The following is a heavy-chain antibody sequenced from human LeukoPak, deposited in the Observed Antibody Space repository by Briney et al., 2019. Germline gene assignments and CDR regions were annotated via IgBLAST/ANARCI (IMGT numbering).Heavy chain of an antibody. J-gene: IGHJ3*01. Sequence: GGSLRLSCAATGFTLRGHSMDWVRQAPGKGLDWVSSISPTSAYIYYQDSAKGRFTISRDDAKNSLYLEMDSLRAEDTAVYYCARTIYYYESTSYFSDAFDVWGQGTMVTVSS. CDR2: ISPTSAYI. CDR3: ARTIYYYESTSYFSDAFDV. D-gene: IGHD3-22*01. CDR1: GFTLRGHS. V-gene: IGHV3-21*01.